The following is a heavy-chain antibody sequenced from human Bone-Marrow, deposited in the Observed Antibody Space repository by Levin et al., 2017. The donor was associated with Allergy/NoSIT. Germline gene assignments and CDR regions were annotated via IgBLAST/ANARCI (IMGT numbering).Heavy chain of an antibody. J-gene: IGHJ6*02. CDR2: ISGSGGST. D-gene: IGHD3-22*01. CDR3: AKQQGYYDSSGYWADYYYGMDV. CDR1: GFTFSSYA. V-gene: IGHV3-23*01. Sequence: GASVKVSCAASGFTFSSYAMSWVRQAPGKGLEWVSAISGSGGSTYYADSVKGRFTISRDNSKNTLYLQMNSLRAEDTAVYYCAKQQGYYDSSGYWADYYYGMDVWGQGTTVTVSS.